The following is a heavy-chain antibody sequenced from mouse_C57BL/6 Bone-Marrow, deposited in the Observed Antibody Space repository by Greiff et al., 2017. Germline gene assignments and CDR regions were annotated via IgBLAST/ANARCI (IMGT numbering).Heavy chain of an antibody. V-gene: IGHV1-81*01. CDR2: IYPRSGNT. CDR1: GYTFTSYG. J-gene: IGHJ2*01. CDR3: ARGWLYFDY. Sequence: VQLQQSGAELARPGASVKLSCKASGYTFTSYGISWVKQRTGQGLEWIGEIYPRSGNTYYNEKFKGKATLTADKSSSTAYMELRSLTSEDSAVYFCARGWLYFDYWAKAPLSQSPQ. D-gene: IGHD2-3*01.